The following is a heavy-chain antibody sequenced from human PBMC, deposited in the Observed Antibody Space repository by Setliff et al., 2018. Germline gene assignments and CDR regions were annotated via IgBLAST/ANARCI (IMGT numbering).Heavy chain of an antibody. CDR1: GFTFADYG. Sequence: PGESLKISCAVSGFTFADYGLNWVRQGPGKGLEWVSGVEWNGGGTSYADSVKGRFIISRDNAKNSLYLQMTSLRTDDTAVYYCVGAGTCSYWGQGTLVTVSS. CDR3: VGAGTCSY. D-gene: IGHD3-10*02. CDR2: VEWNGGGT. V-gene: IGHV3-20*04. J-gene: IGHJ4*02.